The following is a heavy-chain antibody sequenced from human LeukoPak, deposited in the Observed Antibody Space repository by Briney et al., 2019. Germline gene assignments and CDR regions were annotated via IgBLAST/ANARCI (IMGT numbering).Heavy chain of an antibody. CDR1: GFTFSTYA. CDR2: IISDGSST. J-gene: IGHJ4*02. D-gene: IGHD3-22*01. Sequence: GGSLRLSCAASGFTFSTYAMHWVRQAPGKGLEYVSAIISDGSSTYYANSVKGRFTISRDNSKNTLYLQMGSLRADDMAVYYCARALYDTSGYYYGDFDYWGQGTLVTVSS. V-gene: IGHV3-64*01. CDR3: ARALYDTSGYYYGDFDY.